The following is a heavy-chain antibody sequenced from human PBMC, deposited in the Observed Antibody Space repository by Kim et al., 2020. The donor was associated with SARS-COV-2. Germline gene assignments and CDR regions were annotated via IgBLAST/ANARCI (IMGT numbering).Heavy chain of an antibody. D-gene: IGHD4-17*01. CDR2: INPIFGTA. CDR1: GGTFSSYA. Sequence: SVKVSCKASGGTFSSYAISWVRQAPGQGLEWMGWINPIFGTANYAQKFQGRVTITADESTNTAYMELSSLRSEDTAVYYCARRTTVTERGSFDYWGQGTLVTVSS. J-gene: IGHJ4*02. CDR3: ARRTTVTERGSFDY. V-gene: IGHV1-69*13.